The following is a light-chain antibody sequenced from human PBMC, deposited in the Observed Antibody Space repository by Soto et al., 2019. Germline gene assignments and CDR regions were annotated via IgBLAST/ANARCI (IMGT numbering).Light chain of an antibody. CDR1: SSDVGSYNL. V-gene: IGLV2-23*01. CDR2: EGN. CDR3: CAYAGSSTYVL. J-gene: IGLJ2*01. Sequence: QSALTQPASVSGSPGQWITISCTGTSSDVGSYNLVSWYQQHQGTAPKLMIYEGNKRPSGVSNRFSGSKSGNTASLTISGLQAEDEADYYCCAYAGSSTYVLFGGGTQLTVL.